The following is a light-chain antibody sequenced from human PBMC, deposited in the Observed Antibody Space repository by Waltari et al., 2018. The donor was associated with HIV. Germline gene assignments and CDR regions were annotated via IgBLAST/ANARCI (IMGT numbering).Light chain of an antibody. CDR2: RNN. V-gene: IGLV1-47*01. J-gene: IGLJ1*01. CDR3: AAWDDSLSGLYV. Sequence: QSVLTQPPSASGTPGQRVTISCSGSSSNIGRNYVCWYQQLPGTAPKLLIYRNNERPSGFPDRFSGSKSGTSASLAISGLRSEDEADYYCAAWDDSLSGLYVFGTGTKVTVL. CDR1: SSNIGRNY.